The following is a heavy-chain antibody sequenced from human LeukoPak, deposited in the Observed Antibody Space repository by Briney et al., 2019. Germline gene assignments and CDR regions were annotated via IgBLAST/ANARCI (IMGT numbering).Heavy chain of an antibody. CDR2: IIPIFGTA. Sequence: SVKVSFKASGGTFSSYAISWVRQAPGQGLEWMGGIIPIFGTANYAQKFQGRVTITADESTSTAYMELSSLRSEDTAVYYCATGSGWYDFLAADYWGQGTLVTVSS. V-gene: IGHV1-69*13. CDR3: ATGSGWYDFLAADY. CDR1: GGTFSSYA. J-gene: IGHJ4*02. D-gene: IGHD6-19*01.